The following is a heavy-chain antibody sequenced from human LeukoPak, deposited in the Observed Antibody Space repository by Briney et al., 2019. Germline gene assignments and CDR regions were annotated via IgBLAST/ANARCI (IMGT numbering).Heavy chain of an antibody. CDR3: ARDPEYYYGSGSYYNSGVLDY. CDR1: GFTFSSYS. D-gene: IGHD3-10*01. V-gene: IGHV3-48*01. J-gene: IGHJ4*02. CDR2: ISSSSSTI. Sequence: GGSLRLSCAASGFTFSSYSMNWVRQAPGKGLEWVSYISSSSSTIYYADSVKGRFTISRDNAKNSLYLQMNSLRAEDTAVYYCARDPEYYYGSGSYYNSGVLDYWGQGTLVTVSS.